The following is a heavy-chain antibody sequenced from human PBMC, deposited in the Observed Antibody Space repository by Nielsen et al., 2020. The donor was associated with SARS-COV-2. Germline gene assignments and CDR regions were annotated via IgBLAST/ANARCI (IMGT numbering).Heavy chain of an antibody. D-gene: IGHD2-15*01. CDR3: AGGSFVEDYYYGMDV. CDR1: GYSFTSYW. CDR2: IDPGDSYI. V-gene: IGHV5-10-1*01. J-gene: IGHJ6*02. Sequence: KVSCKGSGYSFTSYWISWVRQMPGKGLEWMGRIDPGDSYINYSPSFQGHVTISADKSISTAYLQWSSLKASDSAMYYCAGGSFVEDYYYGMDVWGQGTTVTVSS.